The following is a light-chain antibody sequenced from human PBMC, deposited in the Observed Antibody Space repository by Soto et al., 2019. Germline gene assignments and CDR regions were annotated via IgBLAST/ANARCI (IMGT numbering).Light chain of an antibody. J-gene: IGKJ1*01. Sequence: EIVLTQSPGTLSLSPGERATISCRASQSVSSSYLAWYQQKAGQAPRLLIYGASSRATGIPDRFSGSGSGTDFTLTISRLETEDFAVYYCQQRSNWPWTCGQGTKVDIK. CDR3: QQRSNWPWT. CDR1: QSVSSSY. V-gene: IGKV3D-20*02. CDR2: GAS.